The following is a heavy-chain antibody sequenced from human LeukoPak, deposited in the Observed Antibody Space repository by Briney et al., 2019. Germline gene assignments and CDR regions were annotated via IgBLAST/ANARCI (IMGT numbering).Heavy chain of an antibody. CDR1: GGSFSGYY. Sequence: PSETLSLTCAVYGGSFSGYYWSWIRQPPGKGLEWIGEINHSGSTNYNPSLKSRVTISVDTSKNQFSLKLSSVTAADTAVYYCARLTYDSSGYFSDHEYFQHWGQGTLVTVSS. CDR2: INHSGST. J-gene: IGHJ1*01. D-gene: IGHD3-22*01. V-gene: IGHV4-34*01. CDR3: ARLTYDSSGYFSDHEYFQH.